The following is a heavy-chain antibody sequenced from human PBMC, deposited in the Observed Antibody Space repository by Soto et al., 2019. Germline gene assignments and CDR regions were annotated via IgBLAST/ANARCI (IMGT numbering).Heavy chain of an antibody. D-gene: IGHD1-26*01. CDR3: ARGPEDSDVPRWDY. V-gene: IGHV1-46*02. CDR1: GYNFNQYY. Sequence: QVQLMQSGAEVRKPGASVRLSCETSGYNFNQYYIHWVRQAPGQGLGWVGIINLRGGTTEYAHKFRGRVTVTGDTSTKTAYMELRSLRSEDTAMYFCARGPEDSDVPRWDYWGQGTLVTVSS. J-gene: IGHJ4*02. CDR2: INLRGGTT.